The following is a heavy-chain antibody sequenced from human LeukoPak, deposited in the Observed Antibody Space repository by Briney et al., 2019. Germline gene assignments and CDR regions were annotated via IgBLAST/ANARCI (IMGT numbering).Heavy chain of an antibody. Sequence: GGSLRLSCAASGFTFGTYAMHWVRQAPGKGPEWVPVILSDGSIHNSADSVRGRFIISRDNSKNTLFLQMNRLRTEDTAVYYCARGAILGGYNLIDDWGQGTLVTVSS. V-gene: IGHV3-30*04. D-gene: IGHD1-26*01. CDR1: GFTFGTYA. J-gene: IGHJ4*02. CDR3: ARGAILGGYNLIDD. CDR2: ILSDGSIH.